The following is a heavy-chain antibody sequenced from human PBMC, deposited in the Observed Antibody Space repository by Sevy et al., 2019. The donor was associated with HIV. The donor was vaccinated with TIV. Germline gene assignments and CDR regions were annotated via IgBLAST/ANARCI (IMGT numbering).Heavy chain of an antibody. CDR3: ATGRRSGSPFDS. D-gene: IGHD6-19*01. V-gene: IGHV4-39*02. Sequence: SETLSLTCIVSGGSVTTTGYYWGWVRQPPGKGLEWIGNIYYGGNTFYKPSLKSRVSVSVDTSNNRFSLKLNSATAADTAVYYCATGRRSGSPFDSWGQGTLVTVSS. CDR1: GGSVTTTGYY. CDR2: IYYGGNT. J-gene: IGHJ4*02.